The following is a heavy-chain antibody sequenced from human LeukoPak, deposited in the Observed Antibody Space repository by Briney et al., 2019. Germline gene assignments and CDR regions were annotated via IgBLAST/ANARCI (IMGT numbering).Heavy chain of an antibody. CDR3: ARQRGGYVDY. Sequence: SETLSLTCTVSGGSISTYYWSWIRQPPGKGLEWIGNIYYSGSTNYNPSLKTRCTISIDTSKNQFSLKLSSVTAADTAVFYCARQRGGYVDYWGQGTLVTVSS. V-gene: IGHV4-59*08. J-gene: IGHJ4*02. CDR2: IYYSGST. CDR1: GGSISTYY. D-gene: IGHD2-15*01.